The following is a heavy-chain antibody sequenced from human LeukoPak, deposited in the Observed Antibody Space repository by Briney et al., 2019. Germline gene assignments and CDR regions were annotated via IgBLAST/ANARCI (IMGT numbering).Heavy chain of an antibody. D-gene: IGHD1-26*01. Sequence: GASVKVSCKASGYTFTSYGISWVRQAPGQGLEWMGWITAYNGNTSYAQNLQGRVTVTTDTSTNTAYMELRSLRSDDTAVYYCARDDSGSYYGTSNRYFDYWGQGTLVTVSS. V-gene: IGHV1-18*01. J-gene: IGHJ4*02. CDR3: ARDDSGSYYGTSNRYFDY. CDR1: GYTFTSYG. CDR2: ITAYNGNT.